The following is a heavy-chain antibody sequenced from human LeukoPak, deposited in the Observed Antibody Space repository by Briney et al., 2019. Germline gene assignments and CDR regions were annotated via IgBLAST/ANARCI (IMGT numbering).Heavy chain of an antibody. Sequence: ASVTVSFKASGYTFTGYYMHWVRQAPGQGLEWMGWINPNSGGTNYAQKFQGRVTMTRDTSISTAYMELSRLRSDDTAVYYCARVSSGLHAFDIWGQGTMVTVSS. J-gene: IGHJ3*02. CDR2: INPNSGGT. CDR3: ARVSSGLHAFDI. D-gene: IGHD6-19*01. V-gene: IGHV1-2*02. CDR1: GYTFTGYY.